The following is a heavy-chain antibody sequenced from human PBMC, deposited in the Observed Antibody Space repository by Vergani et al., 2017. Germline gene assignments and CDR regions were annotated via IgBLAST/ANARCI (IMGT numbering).Heavy chain of an antibody. Sequence: QVQLVQSGAEVKKPGSSVKVSCKASGGTFSSYAISWVRQAPGQGLEWMGRIIPILGIANYAQKFQGRVTITADKSTSTAYMELSSLRSEETAVYYCARAIHDYGDFSEYWGEGTLVTVSS. CDR3: ARAIHDYGDFSEY. D-gene: IGHD4-17*01. J-gene: IGHJ4*02. CDR2: IIPILGIA. V-gene: IGHV1-69*04. CDR1: GGTFSSYA.